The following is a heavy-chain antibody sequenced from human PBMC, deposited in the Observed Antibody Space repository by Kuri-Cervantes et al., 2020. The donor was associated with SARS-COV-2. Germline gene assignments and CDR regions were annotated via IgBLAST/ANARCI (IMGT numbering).Heavy chain of an antibody. CDR3: ANPITMVRGVIMGLDY. Sequence: GESLKISCAASGFTFSNYAMTWVRQAPGKGLEWVSAISGSTSSTYYADSVRGRFTISRDNSKNTLYLQMNSLRAEDTAVYYCANPITMVRGVIMGLDYWGQGTLVTVSS. J-gene: IGHJ4*02. CDR2: ISGSTSST. D-gene: IGHD3-10*01. CDR1: GFTFSNYA. V-gene: IGHV3-23*01.